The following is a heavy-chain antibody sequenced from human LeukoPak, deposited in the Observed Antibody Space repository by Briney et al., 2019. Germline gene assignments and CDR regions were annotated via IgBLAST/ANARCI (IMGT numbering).Heavy chain of an antibody. J-gene: IGHJ3*02. V-gene: IGHV3-66*01. CDR1: GFTVSSNY. Sequence: PGGSLRLSCASSGFTVSSNYMSWVRQAPGKGLDWVSIIYSGGSTFYADSVKGRFTISRDNSKNSLYLQMNSLRVEDTDVYYCARDVGAAAPDAFDIWGQGTMVTVSS. CDR2: IYSGGST. D-gene: IGHD1-26*01. CDR3: ARDVGAAAPDAFDI.